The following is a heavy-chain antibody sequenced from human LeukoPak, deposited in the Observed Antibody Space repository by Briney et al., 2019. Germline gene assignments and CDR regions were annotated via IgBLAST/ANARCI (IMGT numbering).Heavy chain of an antibody. CDR3: AKWGDYEFGYFDY. Sequence: PGGSLRLSCAASGFTLSSYAMSWVRQAPGKGLEWVSAISGSGGSTYYADSVKGRFTISRDNSKNTLYLQMNSLRAEDTAVYYCAKWGDYEFGYFDYWGQGTLVTVSS. V-gene: IGHV3-23*01. D-gene: IGHD4-17*01. J-gene: IGHJ4*02. CDR1: GFTLSSYA. CDR2: ISGSGGST.